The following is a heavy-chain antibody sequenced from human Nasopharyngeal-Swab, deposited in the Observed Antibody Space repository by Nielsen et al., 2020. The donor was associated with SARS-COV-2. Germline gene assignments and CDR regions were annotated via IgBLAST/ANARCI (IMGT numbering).Heavy chain of an antibody. CDR2: ISAYNGTT. D-gene: IGHD3-16*02. CDR3: ARDGLYDYVWGSYRYRWFDP. V-gene: IGHV1-18*04. J-gene: IGHJ5*02. Sequence: ASVQVSCKASCYTFTSYGISWVRQAPAQALEWLGWISAYNGTTNYAQKLQGRVTMTTDTSTSTAYMELRSLRSDDTAVYYWARDGLYDYVWGSYRYRWFDPWGQGTLVTVSS. CDR1: CYTFTSYG.